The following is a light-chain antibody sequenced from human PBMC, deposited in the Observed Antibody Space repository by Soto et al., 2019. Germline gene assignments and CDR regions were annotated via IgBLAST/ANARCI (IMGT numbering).Light chain of an antibody. CDR1: ESISSW. CDR3: QHYYSYSEA. V-gene: IGKV1-5*03. J-gene: IGKJ1*01. Sequence: IWMSQFPWSLSASVGERVIMTWRACESISSWLAWYQQKPGKAPKRLIHKASTLKSGGPSRFSGSGSGTEFTLTISSLQPEDLAAYYCQHYYSYSEAFGQGTKVDIK. CDR2: KAS.